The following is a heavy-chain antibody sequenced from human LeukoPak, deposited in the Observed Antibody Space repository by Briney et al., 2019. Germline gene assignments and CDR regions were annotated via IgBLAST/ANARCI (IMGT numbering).Heavy chain of an antibody. CDR1: GFTFSSYS. V-gene: IGHV3-48*01. J-gene: IGHJ4*02. CDR3: ARDLAAAEYYDFWSGPSLDY. CDR2: ISSSSSTI. Sequence: PGGSLRLSCAASGFTFSSYSMNWVRQAPGKGLEWVSYISSSSSTIYYADSVKGRFTISRDNAKNSLYLQMNSLRAEDTAVYYCARDLAAAEYYDFWSGPSLDYWGQGTLVTVSS. D-gene: IGHD3-3*01.